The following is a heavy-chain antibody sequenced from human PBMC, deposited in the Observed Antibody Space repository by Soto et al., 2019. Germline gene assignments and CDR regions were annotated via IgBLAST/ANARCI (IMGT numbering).Heavy chain of an antibody. J-gene: IGHJ3*02. Sequence: QSGGSLRLSCAASGFTFSSYAMNWVRQAPGKGLEWVSFISPGAGISPGSGTTYYAASVRGRFSISRDNSKNTLYLQMNSLRVEDTAIYYCAKDHNRGAVPDTPGALDMWGQGTMVTVSS. D-gene: IGHD6-19*01. CDR2: ISPGAGISPGSGTT. V-gene: IGHV3-23*01. CDR1: GFTFSSYA. CDR3: AKDHNRGAVPDTPGALDM.